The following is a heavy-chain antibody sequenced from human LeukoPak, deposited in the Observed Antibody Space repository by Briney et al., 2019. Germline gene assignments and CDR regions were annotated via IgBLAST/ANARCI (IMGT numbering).Heavy chain of an antibody. J-gene: IGHJ4*02. D-gene: IGHD2-15*01. CDR1: GFTFSSYS. CDR3: ARDLSRYCSGGSCFSPFGY. Sequence: GGSLRLSCAASGFTFSSYSMNWVRQAPGKGLEWVSSISSSSSYIYYADSVKGRFTISRDNAKNSLYLQMNSLRAEDTAVYYCARDLSRYCSGGSCFSPFGYWGQGTLVTVSS. V-gene: IGHV3-21*01. CDR2: ISSSSSYI.